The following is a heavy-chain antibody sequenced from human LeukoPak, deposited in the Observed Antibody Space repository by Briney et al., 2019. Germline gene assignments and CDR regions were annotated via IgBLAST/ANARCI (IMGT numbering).Heavy chain of an antibody. V-gene: IGHV3-9*01. D-gene: IGHD1-26*01. CDR2: ISWNSGSI. CDR1: GFTFDDCA. J-gene: IGHJ4*02. Sequence: GGSLRLSCAASGFTFDDCAMHWVRQAPGKGLEGVSGISWNSGSIGYADSVKGRFTISRDNAKNSLYLQMNSLRAEDTALYYCAKGQWELLYYYFDYWGQGTLVTVSS. CDR3: AKGQWELLYYYFDY.